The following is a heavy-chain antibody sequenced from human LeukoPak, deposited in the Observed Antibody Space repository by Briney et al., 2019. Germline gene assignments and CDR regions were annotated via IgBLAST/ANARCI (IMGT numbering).Heavy chain of an antibody. V-gene: IGHV3-23*01. D-gene: IGHD5-18*01. CDR2: ISGSGGST. CDR3: AKSFPIPLWLGVYYYYYYMDG. J-gene: IGHJ6*03. CDR1: GFTFSSYA. Sequence: GGSLRLSCAASGFTFSSYAMSWVRQAPGKGLEWVSAISGSGGSTYYADSVKGRFTISRDNSKNTLYLQMNSLRAEDTAAYYCAKSFPIPLWLGVYYYYYYMDGWGKGTTVTVSS.